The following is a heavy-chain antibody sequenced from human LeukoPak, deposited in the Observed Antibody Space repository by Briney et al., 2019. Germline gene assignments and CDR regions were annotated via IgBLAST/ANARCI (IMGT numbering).Heavy chain of an antibody. CDR2: VNPNSGGT. D-gene: IGHD6-19*01. CDR1: GYTFTNYY. J-gene: IGHJ4*02. V-gene: IGHV1-2*02. Sequence: ASVKVSCKGFGYTFTNYYMHWVRQAPGQGLEWMGWVNPNSGGTNYAQKFQGRVTMTRDTSISTAYMELSRLRSDDTAVYYCARDPAAVAGTGGDYWGQGTLVTVSS. CDR3: ARDPAAVAGTGGDY.